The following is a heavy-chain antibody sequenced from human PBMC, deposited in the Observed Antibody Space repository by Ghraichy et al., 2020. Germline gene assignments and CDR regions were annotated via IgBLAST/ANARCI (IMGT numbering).Heavy chain of an antibody. D-gene: IGHD2-8*01. Sequence: SETLSLTCTVSGDSVSSDTYYWSWLRQSPGKGREWIGNIYNSGSTNYNFSLKSRVTISVDTSKNQFSLKLSAATAADTAVYFCARGSVYCTDGICFGKRPTLDYWGQGTLVTVSS. V-gene: IGHV4-61*01. J-gene: IGHJ4*02. CDR2: IYNSGST. CDR1: GDSVSSDTYY. CDR3: ARGSVYCTDGICFGKRPTLDY.